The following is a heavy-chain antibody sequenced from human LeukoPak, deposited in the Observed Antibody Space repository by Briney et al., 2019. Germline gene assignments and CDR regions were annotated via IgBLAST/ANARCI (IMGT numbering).Heavy chain of an antibody. CDR2: INPSGGST. CDR1: GYTFTSYC. V-gene: IGHV1-46*01. D-gene: IGHD3-10*01. Sequence: ASVKVSCKASGYTFTSYCMHWVRQAPGQGLEWMGIINPSGGSTSYAQKFQGRVTMTRDTSTSTVYMELSSLRSEDTAVYYCARDGEKRAYDYWGQGTLVTVSS. J-gene: IGHJ4*02. CDR3: ARDGEKRAYDY.